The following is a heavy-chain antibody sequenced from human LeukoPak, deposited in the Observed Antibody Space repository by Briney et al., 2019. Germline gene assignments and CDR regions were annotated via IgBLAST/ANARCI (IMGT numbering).Heavy chain of an antibody. CDR3: ARHRVCGGNSWYFDL. CDR1: GGSISSYY. J-gene: IGHJ2*01. D-gene: IGHD4-23*01. CDR2: IYYSGST. Sequence: SETLSLTCTVSGGSISSYYWSWIRQPPGKGLEWIGYIYYSGSTNYNPSLKSRVTISVDTSKNQFSLKLSSVTAADTAVYYCARHRVCGGNSWYFDLWGRGTLVTVSS. V-gene: IGHV4-59*08.